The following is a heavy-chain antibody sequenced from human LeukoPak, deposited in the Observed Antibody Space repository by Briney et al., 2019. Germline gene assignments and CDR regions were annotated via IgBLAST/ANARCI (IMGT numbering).Heavy chain of an antibody. J-gene: IGHJ4*02. CDR3: ARSDYEGGYFDY. Sequence: GASVKVSCKASGYTFTSYDINWVRQATGQGLEWMGWMNPNSGNTGYAQKFQGRVTMTRNTSISTAYMELSSLRSEDTAVYYCARSDYEGGYFDYWGQGTLVTVSS. D-gene: IGHD4-17*01. CDR2: MNPNSGNT. CDR1: GYTFTSYD. V-gene: IGHV1-8*01.